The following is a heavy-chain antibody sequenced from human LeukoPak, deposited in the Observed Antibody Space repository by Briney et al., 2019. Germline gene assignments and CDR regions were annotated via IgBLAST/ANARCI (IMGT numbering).Heavy chain of an antibody. J-gene: IGHJ4*02. CDR3: ARVKGSSYGYYFDY. V-gene: IGHV4-59*01. CDR2: IYYSGST. Sequence: SETLSLTCTVSGGSISSYYWSWIRQPPGKGLEWIGYIYYSGSTNYNPSLKSRVTISVDTSKNQFSLKLSSVTAADTAVYYCARVKGSSYGYYFDYWCQGTLVTVSS. D-gene: IGHD5-18*01. CDR1: GGSISSYY.